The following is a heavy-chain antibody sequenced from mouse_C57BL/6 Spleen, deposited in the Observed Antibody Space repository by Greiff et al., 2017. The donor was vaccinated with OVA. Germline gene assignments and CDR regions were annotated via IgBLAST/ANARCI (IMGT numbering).Heavy chain of an antibody. J-gene: IGHJ4*01. D-gene: IGHD1-1*01. Sequence: EVKLMESGAELVRPGASVKLSCTASGFNIKDDYMHWVKQRPEQGLEWIGWIDPENGDTEYASKFQGKATITADTSSNTAYLQLSSLTSEDTAVYYCTTLYYYGGAMDYWGQGTSVTVSS. V-gene: IGHV14-4*01. CDR2: IDPENGDT. CDR1: GFNIKDDY. CDR3: TTLYYYGGAMDY.